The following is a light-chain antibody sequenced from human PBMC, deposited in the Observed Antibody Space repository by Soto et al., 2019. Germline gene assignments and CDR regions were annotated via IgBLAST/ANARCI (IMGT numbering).Light chain of an antibody. CDR2: DAS. CDR1: QSVSYY. V-gene: IGKV3D-15*01. Sequence: EIVLTQSPGTLSLSPGERATLSCRASQSVSYYLAWYQQKPGQAPRLLIYDASSRATGVPDRFSGSGSGTDFTLTISRLQSEDFAVYYCQQYNNWPQTFGQGTKVDIK. CDR3: QQYNNWPQT. J-gene: IGKJ1*01.